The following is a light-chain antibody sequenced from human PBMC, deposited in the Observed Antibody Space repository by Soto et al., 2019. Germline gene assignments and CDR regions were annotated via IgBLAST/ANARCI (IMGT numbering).Light chain of an antibody. J-gene: IGKJ2*01. V-gene: IGKV1-6*01. CDR2: AAS. CDR3: LQDYDFPYT. Sequence: AIQMTHSPPSLSASVGDIVIITCRASQGIRVDVGWLQQRPGHAPNLLIYAASTLHPGVPSTFTGSGSGTDFTLTITDLQPEDVATYFCLQDYDFPYTFGQGTKLEI. CDR1: QGIRVD.